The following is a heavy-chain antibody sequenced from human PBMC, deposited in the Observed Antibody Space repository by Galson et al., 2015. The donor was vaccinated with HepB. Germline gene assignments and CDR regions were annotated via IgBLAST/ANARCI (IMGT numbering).Heavy chain of an antibody. CDR1: GFTVSSNY. V-gene: IGHV3-66*02. CDR2: IYSGGGT. D-gene: IGHD3-10*01. Sequence: SLRLSCAASGFTVSSNYMSWVRQAPGKGLEWVSVIYSGGGTNYADSVKGRFTISRDNSKNTLSLQMNSLRPEDTAVYYCARGGIGSGSYGADAFDIWGQGTMVTVSS. CDR3: ARGGIGSGSYGADAFDI. J-gene: IGHJ3*02.